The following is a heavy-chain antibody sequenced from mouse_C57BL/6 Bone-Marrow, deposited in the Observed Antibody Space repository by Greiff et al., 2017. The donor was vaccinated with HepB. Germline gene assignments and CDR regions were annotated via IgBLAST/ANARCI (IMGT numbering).Heavy chain of an antibody. CDR2: IDPENGDT. V-gene: IGHV14-4*01. CDR1: GFNITDYY. D-gene: IGHD1-1*01. J-gene: IGHJ1*03. Sequence: VQLKQSGAELVRPGASVKLSCTASGFNITDYYMHWVKQRPEQGLEWIGWIDPENGDTEYASKFQGKATVTADTSSNTAYLQLSSLTSEDAAVYDCTTEGYCYGGYFDVWGRGTAVTVSS. CDR3: TTEGYCYGGYFDV.